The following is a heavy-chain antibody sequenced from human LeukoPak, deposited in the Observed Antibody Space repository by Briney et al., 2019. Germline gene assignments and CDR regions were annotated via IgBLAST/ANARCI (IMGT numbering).Heavy chain of an antibody. CDR3: ARDYDSSGDIDY. D-gene: IGHD3-22*01. Sequence: ASVKVSCKASGYTFTGYYMHWVRQAPGQGLEWMGRINPNSGGTNYAQKFQGRVTMTRDTSISTAYMELSRLRSGDTAVYYCARDYDSSGDIDYWGQGTLVTVSS. CDR2: INPNSGGT. V-gene: IGHV1-2*06. CDR1: GYTFTGYY. J-gene: IGHJ4*02.